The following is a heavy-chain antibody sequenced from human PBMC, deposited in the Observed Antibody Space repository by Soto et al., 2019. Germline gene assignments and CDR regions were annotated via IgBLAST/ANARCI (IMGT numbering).Heavy chain of an antibody. CDR2: ISYDGSNK. V-gene: IGHV3-30*18. CDR1: GFTFSSYG. CDR3: AKELWGGSSWYATYDAFDI. D-gene: IGHD6-13*01. Sequence: QVQLVESGGGVVQPGRSLRLSCAASGFTFSSYGMHWVRQAPGKGLEWVAVISYDGSNKYYADSVKGRFTISRDNSENTLYLQMHSLRAEDTAVYYCAKELWGGSSWYATYDAFDIWGQGTMVTVSS. J-gene: IGHJ3*02.